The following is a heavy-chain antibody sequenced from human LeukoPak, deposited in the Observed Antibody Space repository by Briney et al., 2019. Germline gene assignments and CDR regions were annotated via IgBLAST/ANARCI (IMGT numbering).Heavy chain of an antibody. CDR2: ISGSGVST. J-gene: IGHJ4*02. Sequence: PGGSLRLSCAASGFTFSSSDMSWVRQAPGKGLEWVSGISGSGVSTYYADSVKGRFTISRDNSKNTLFLQVNSLRAEDTAIYYCANGRGDYERVTRFDYWGQGTLVTVSS. CDR1: GFTFSSSD. D-gene: IGHD4-17*01. CDR3: ANGRGDYERVTRFDY. V-gene: IGHV3-23*01.